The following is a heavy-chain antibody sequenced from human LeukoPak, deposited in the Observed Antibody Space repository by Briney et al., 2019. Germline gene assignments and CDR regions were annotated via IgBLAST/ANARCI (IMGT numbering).Heavy chain of an antibody. D-gene: IGHD3-22*01. CDR1: GFTFSSSA. Sequence: GGSLRLSCAASGFTFSSSAMSWVRQAPGKGLEWVSVISGSGGNTYYADSVKGRCTISRDNSKNTLYLQMNSLRAEDTAVYYCAKSYDTSGYYYFYFDSWGREPWSPSPQ. CDR3: AKSYDTSGYYYFYFDS. CDR2: ISGSGGNT. V-gene: IGHV3-23*01. J-gene: IGHJ4*02.